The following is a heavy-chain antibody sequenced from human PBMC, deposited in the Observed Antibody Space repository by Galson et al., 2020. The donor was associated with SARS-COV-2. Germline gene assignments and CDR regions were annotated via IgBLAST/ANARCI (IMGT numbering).Heavy chain of an antibody. J-gene: IGHJ4*02. CDR3: AYCYGSGRYYFDS. CDR2: IDPSDSYT. Sequence: KIGESLKISCQYSGYRLSNYWLSWVRQLPGKGLEWMGRIDPSDSYTNYSPSFQGHVTISADKFTSTAYLQWSSLRASDTAIYYCAYCYGSGRYYFDSWGQGTLVSVSS. CDR1: GYRLSNYW. V-gene: IGHV5-10-1*01. D-gene: IGHD3-10*01.